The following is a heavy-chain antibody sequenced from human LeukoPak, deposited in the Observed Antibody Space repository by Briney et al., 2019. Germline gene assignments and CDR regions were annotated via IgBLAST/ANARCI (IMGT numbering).Heavy chain of an antibody. CDR2: ISSSSSYI. D-gene: IGHD1-20*01. J-gene: IGHJ6*02. CDR3: ARVHITGTSPIYYYYGMDV. CDR1: GFTFSSYS. Sequence: GGSLRLSCAASGFTFSSYSMNWVRQAPGKGLEWVSSISSSSSYIYYADSVKGRFTISRDNAKNSLYLQMNSLRAEDTAVYYCARVHITGTSPIYYYYGMDVWGQGTTVTVSS. V-gene: IGHV3-21*01.